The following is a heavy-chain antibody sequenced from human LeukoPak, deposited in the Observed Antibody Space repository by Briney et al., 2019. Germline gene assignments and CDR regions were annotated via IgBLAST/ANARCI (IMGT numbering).Heavy chain of an antibody. CDR3: ARVAEAAAFDI. CDR2: IKQDGSEK. D-gene: IGHD6-25*01. CDR1: GFTFSGYW. J-gene: IGHJ3*02. Sequence: PGGSLRLSCAASGFTFSGYWMNWVRQAPGKGLEWVANIKQDGSEKFYVDSVKGRFIISRDNAKNSLYLQMNSLRAEDTAVYYCARVAEAAAFDIWGQGTMVTVSS. V-gene: IGHV3-7*01.